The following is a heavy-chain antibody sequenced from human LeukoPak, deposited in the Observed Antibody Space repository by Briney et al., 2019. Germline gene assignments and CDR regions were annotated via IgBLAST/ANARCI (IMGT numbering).Heavy chain of an antibody. CDR1: GGSISSSNW. D-gene: IGHD4-17*01. V-gene: IGHV4-4*02. Sequence: SETLSLTCAVSGGSISSSNWWSWVRQSPGKGLEWIGEIYHSGSTNYNPSLKSRVTISVDTSKNQFSLKLSSVTAADTAVYYCARDRGYGDYVDAFDIWGQGTMVTVSS. J-gene: IGHJ3*02. CDR3: ARDRGYGDYVDAFDI. CDR2: IYHSGST.